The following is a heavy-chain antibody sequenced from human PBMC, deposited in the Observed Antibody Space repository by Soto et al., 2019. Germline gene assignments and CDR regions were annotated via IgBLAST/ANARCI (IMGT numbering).Heavy chain of an antibody. D-gene: IGHD3-22*01. Sequence: ASVKVSCKASGYAFTSYYMHWVRQAPGQGLEWMEIINPSGGSTSYAQKFQGRVTMTRDTSTSTVYMELSSLRSEDTAVYYCARGRDNYCDSSGYREYYYFDYWGQGTLVTVSS. CDR1: GYAFTSYY. CDR2: INPSGGST. V-gene: IGHV1-46*03. J-gene: IGHJ4*02. CDR3: ARGRDNYCDSSGYREYYYFDY.